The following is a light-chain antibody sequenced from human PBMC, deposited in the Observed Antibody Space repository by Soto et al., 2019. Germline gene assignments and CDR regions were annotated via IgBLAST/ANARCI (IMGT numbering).Light chain of an antibody. CDR1: QNVLYSSNNKNY. V-gene: IGKV4-1*01. Sequence: DIVMTQSPDSLAVSLGERDTFNCKSSQNVLYSSNNKNYLAWYQQKLGQPPKLLIRWASSRESGVPDRFSGSGSGTDFTLTISSLQAEYVAVYYCQQYYSTPWTFGQGTKVDIK. J-gene: IGKJ1*01. CDR2: WAS. CDR3: QQYYSTPWT.